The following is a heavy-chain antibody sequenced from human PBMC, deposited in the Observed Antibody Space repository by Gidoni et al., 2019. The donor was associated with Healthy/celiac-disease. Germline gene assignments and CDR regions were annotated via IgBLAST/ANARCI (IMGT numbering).Heavy chain of an antibody. CDR1: GGTFSSYT. D-gene: IGHD3-10*01. CDR3: ARAEGFGEYYMDV. V-gene: IGHV1-69*02. CDR2: IIPILGIA. J-gene: IGHJ6*03. Sequence: QVQLVQSGAEVKKPGSSVKVSCKASGGTFSSYTISWVRQAPGQGLEWMGRIIPILGIANYAQKCQGRVTITADKSTSTAYMELSSLRSEDTAVYYCARAEGFGEYYMDVWGKGTTVTVSS.